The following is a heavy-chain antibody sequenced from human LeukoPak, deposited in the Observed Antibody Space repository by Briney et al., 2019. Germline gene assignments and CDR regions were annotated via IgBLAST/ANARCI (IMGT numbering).Heavy chain of an antibody. CDR3: ARVVVPVAIQYYFDY. Sequence: GASVKVSCKASGGTFSSYAISWVRQAPGQGLEWMGGIIPIFGTANYAQKFQGRVTITADESTSTAYMELSSLRSEDTAVYYCARVVVPVAIQYYFDYWGQGTLVTVSS. V-gene: IGHV1-69*13. D-gene: IGHD2-2*02. J-gene: IGHJ4*02. CDR1: GGTFSSYA. CDR2: IIPIFGTA.